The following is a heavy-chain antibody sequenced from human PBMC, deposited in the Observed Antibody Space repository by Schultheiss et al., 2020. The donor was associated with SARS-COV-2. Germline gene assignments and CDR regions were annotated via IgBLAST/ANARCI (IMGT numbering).Heavy chain of an antibody. Sequence: GGSLRLSCKGSGYSFTTYWIGWVRQMPGKGLEWMGRIDPSDSYTTYSPSFQGQVTISADKSISTAYLQWSSLKASDTAMYYCARLSSSSWYDPAHGMDVWGQGTTVTVSS. D-gene: IGHD6-13*01. CDR2: IDPSDSYT. CDR3: ARLSSSSWYDPAHGMDV. J-gene: IGHJ6*02. V-gene: IGHV5-10-1*04. CDR1: GYSFTTYW.